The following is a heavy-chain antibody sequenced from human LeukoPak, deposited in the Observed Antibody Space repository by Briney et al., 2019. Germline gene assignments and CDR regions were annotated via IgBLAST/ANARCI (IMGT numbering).Heavy chain of an antibody. V-gene: IGHV3-7*03. Sequence: GGSLRLSCAASGLTFSSYWMSWVRQAPGKGLEWVANIKQDGSEKYYVDSVKGRFTISRDNAKNSLYLQMNSLRAEDTAVYYCARDSPHCSSTSCQLFDYWGQGTLVTVSS. D-gene: IGHD2-2*01. CDR1: GLTFSSYW. CDR3: ARDSPHCSSTSCQLFDY. CDR2: IKQDGSEK. J-gene: IGHJ4*02.